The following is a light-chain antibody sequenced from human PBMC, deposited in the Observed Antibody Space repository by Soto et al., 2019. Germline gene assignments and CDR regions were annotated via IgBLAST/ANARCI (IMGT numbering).Light chain of an antibody. V-gene: IGKV3D-20*02. Sequence: EIVLTQSPGTLSLSPGERATLSCRASQSVSNNYLAWYQQKPGQAPRLLIYGASNWATGIPDRFSGSGSGTDFTLTISSLEPEDFAVYYCQQRSNWLITFGQGTRLEIK. CDR2: GAS. CDR1: QSVSNNY. J-gene: IGKJ5*01. CDR3: QQRSNWLIT.